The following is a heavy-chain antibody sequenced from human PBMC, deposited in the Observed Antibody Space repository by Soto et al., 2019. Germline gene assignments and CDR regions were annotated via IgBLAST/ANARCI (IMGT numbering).Heavy chain of an antibody. CDR2: ISYDGSNK. D-gene: IGHD5-18*01. V-gene: IGHV3-30-3*01. CDR1: GFTFSSYA. CDR3: ARDRLWGTAMLLWYFDL. J-gene: IGHJ2*01. Sequence: QVQLVESGGGVVQPGRSLRLSCAASGFTFSSYAMHWVRQAPGKGLEWVAVISYDGSNKYYADSVKGRCTISRDNSKNTLYLQMNSLRAEDTSVYYCARDRLWGTAMLLWYFDLWGRGTLVTVSS.